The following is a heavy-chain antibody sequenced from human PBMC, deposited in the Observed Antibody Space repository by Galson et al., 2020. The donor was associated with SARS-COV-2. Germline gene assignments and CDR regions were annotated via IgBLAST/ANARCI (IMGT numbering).Heavy chain of an antibody. CDR1: GYSVSTTNY. V-gene: IGHV4-38-2*01. D-gene: IGHD2-21*02. Sequence: SETLSLTCAVSGYSVSTTNYWGWVRLAPGKGLEWIGSIYPNGRTYYNPSLDSRVTISVDTSRNQFSLTLASVTAADTAFYYCARQGVNMIVLVTVPGWFFDLWGRGTLVTVSS. CDR3: ARQGVNMIVLVTVPGWFFDL. J-gene: IGHJ2*01. CDR2: IYPNGRT.